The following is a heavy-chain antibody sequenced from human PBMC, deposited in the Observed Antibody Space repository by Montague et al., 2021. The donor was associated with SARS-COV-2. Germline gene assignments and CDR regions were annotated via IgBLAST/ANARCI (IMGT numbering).Heavy chain of an antibody. CDR3: ATYRQGGSGRGY. Sequence: SETLSLTCTVSGVSVSNPYYHWSWIRQPPGKGLEWIGYIDYGCSPNYSTSLYSRVTISLDTSKNQLSLRLTSATAADTAVYYCATYRQGGSGRGYWGQGILVSVA. D-gene: IGHD3-10*01. CDR1: GVSVSNPYYH. J-gene: IGHJ4*02. CDR2: IDYGCSP. V-gene: IGHV4-61*01.